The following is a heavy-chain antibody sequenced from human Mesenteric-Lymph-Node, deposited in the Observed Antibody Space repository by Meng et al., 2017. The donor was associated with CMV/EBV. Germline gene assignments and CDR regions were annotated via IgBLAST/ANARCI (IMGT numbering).Heavy chain of an antibody. V-gene: IGHV4-59*01. J-gene: IGHJ4*02. CDR3: AREGSGGSDY. Sequence: SETLSLTCTVSGGSISHYYWSWIRQPPKKGLEWIGYIYYSGSTNYNPSLKSRVTMSVDTSKNQISLKLESVTAADTAVYYCAREGSGGSDYWGQGTLVTVS. CDR1: GGSISHYY. D-gene: IGHD1-26*01. CDR2: IYYSGST.